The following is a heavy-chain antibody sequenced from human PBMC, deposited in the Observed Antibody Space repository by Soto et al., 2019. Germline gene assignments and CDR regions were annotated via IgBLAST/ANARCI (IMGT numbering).Heavy chain of an antibody. CDR3: ARAGKYYYGSGSPYYYGMDV. J-gene: IGHJ6*02. Sequence: QVQLVQSGAEVKKPGASVKVSCKASGYTFTSYGVSWVRQAPGQGLEWMGWISGYNGNTNYAQKRQGRVTMTTDTSTGTADMELRSLRSADTAVYYCARAGKYYYGSGSPYYYGMDVWGQGITVTVSS. V-gene: IGHV1-18*04. CDR1: GYTFTSYG. CDR2: ISGYNGNT. D-gene: IGHD3-10*01.